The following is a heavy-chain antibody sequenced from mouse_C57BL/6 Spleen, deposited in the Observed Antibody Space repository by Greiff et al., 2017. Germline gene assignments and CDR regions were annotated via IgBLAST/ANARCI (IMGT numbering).Heavy chain of an antibody. D-gene: IGHD1-1*01. V-gene: IGHV1-18*01. CDR1: GYTFTDYN. Sequence: VQLQQSGPELVKPGASVKIPCKASGYTFTDYNMDWVKQSHGKSLEWIGDINPNNGGTIYNQKFKGQATLTVDKSSSTAYMELRSLTSEDTAVYYGARTDDDCSSYNYFDYWGKGTTLTVSS. J-gene: IGHJ2*01. CDR2: INPNNGGT. CDR3: ARTDDDCSSYNYFDY.